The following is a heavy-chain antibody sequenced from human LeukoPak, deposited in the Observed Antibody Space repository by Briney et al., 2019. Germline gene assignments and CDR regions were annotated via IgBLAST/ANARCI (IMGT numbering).Heavy chain of an antibody. D-gene: IGHD1-20*01. Sequence: SETLSLTCIVSGGSISSYYWSWIRQPPGKGLEWIGYIYYSGSTNYNPSLKSRVTISIDTSKNQFSLKLSSVTAADTAVYYCARETNNWALDYWGQGTLVTVSS. V-gene: IGHV4-59*01. CDR3: ARETNNWALDY. J-gene: IGHJ4*02. CDR1: GGSISSYY. CDR2: IYYSGST.